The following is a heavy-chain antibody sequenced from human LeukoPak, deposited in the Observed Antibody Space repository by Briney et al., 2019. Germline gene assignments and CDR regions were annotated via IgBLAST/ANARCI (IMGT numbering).Heavy chain of an antibody. CDR3: AGGSYNWFDP. Sequence: GGSLRLSCAASGFSVSSNYMSWVRQAPGKGLEWVSVLYSGGSIYYADSVKGRFTISRDNSKNTLYLQMNSLRAEDTAVYYCAGGSYNWFDPWGQGTLVTVSS. D-gene: IGHD1-26*01. CDR1: GFSVSSNY. J-gene: IGHJ5*02. V-gene: IGHV3-66*01. CDR2: LYSGGSI.